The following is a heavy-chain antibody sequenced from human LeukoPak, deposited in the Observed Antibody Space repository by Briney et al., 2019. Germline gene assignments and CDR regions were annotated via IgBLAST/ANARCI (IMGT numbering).Heavy chain of an antibody. CDR3: ARAYYFDS. CDR1: GGSISSYY. J-gene: IGHJ4*02. V-gene: IGHV4-59*08. Sequence: PSVTLSLTCTVSGGSISSYYWGWIRQPPRKGLEWIGYIYYGGSTTYNPSLKSRVTISVDTSKNQFSLKRSSVTAADTAVYYCARAYYFDSWGQGTLVTVSS. CDR2: IYYGGST.